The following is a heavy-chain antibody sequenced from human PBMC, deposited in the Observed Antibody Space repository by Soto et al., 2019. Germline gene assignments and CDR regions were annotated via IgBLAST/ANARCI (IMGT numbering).Heavy chain of an antibody. V-gene: IGHV4-39*01. J-gene: IGHJ6*03. Sequence: SETLSLTCTVSGGSISSSSYYWGWIRQPPGKGLEWIGSIYYSGSTYYNPSLKSRVTISVDTSKNQFSLKLSSVTAADMAVYYCARKKMTTAWYYYMDVWGKGTTVTVSS. D-gene: IGHD4-17*01. CDR3: ARKKMTTAWYYYMDV. CDR1: GGSISSSSYY. CDR2: IYYSGST.